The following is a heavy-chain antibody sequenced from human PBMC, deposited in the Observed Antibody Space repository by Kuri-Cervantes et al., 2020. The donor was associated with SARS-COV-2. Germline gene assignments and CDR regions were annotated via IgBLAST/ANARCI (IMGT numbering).Heavy chain of an antibody. CDR2: IHNTGTT. D-gene: IGHD3-22*01. CDR3: ARDQNSYDSIGYHWFDP. V-gene: IGHV4-34*09. Sequence: SETLSLTCAVYGGSFSGYYWSWIRQPPGKGPEWIGFIHNTGTTLYNPSLRSRLTISLDTSKNQFFLDLTSVTAADTAVYYCARDQNSYDSIGYHWFDPWGQGTLVTVSS. J-gene: IGHJ5*02. CDR1: GGSFSGYY.